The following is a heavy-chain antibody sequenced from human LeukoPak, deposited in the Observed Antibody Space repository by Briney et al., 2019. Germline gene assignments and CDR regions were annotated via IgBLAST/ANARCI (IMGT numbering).Heavy chain of an antibody. CDR1: GDSISNYF. CDR3: ARNVRGGSTYLDY. CDR2: IYSSGTT. Sequence: SETLSLTCTVSGDSISNYFWTWIRQPAGKGLEWIGRIYSSGTTNYNPSLKSRVTMSVDTSKSQFSLKLSSVTAADTAVYYCARNVRGGSTYLDYWGQGILVTVSS. D-gene: IGHD3-16*01. V-gene: IGHV4-4*07. J-gene: IGHJ4*02.